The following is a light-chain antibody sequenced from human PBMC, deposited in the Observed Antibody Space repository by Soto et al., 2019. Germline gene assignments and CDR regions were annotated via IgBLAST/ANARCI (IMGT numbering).Light chain of an antibody. V-gene: IGKV1-5*03. CDR1: QSISSG. CDR2: KAS. J-gene: IGKJ1*01. Sequence: DIQMTQSPSTLSASVGDRFTITCRASQSISSGLAWYQQKPGKAPKLLIYKASSLESGVPSRFSGSGSGTEFTLTISSLQPDDFATYYCQQYNSYWTFGQGTKVDIK. CDR3: QQYNSYWT.